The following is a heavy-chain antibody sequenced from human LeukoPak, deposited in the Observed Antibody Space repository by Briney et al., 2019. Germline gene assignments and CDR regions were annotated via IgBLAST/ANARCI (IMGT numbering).Heavy chain of an antibody. V-gene: IGHV3-23*01. CDR3: AKGGLWGNPFDY. D-gene: IGHD3-16*01. CDR2: ISGSGGST. CDR1: GFTFSSYA. Sequence: GGSLRLSCAASGFTFSSYAMSWVRQAPGKGLEWVSAISGSGGSTYYADSVKGRFTVSRDNSKNTLYVQMNSLRAEDTAVYYCAKGGLWGNPFDYWGQGTLVTVPS. J-gene: IGHJ4*02.